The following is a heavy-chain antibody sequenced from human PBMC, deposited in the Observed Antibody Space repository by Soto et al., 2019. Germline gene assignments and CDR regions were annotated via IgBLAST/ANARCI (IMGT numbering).Heavy chain of an antibody. CDR1: GYTFTTYA. CDR2: INAGNGKT. Sequence: ASVKVSCKASGYTFTTYAMHWVRQAPGQRLEWMGWINAGNGKTKYSQNFQGRVTITRDTSATTAYLQMSSLRVDDSAVYYCTGAESPDTAYFSLYWGQGTPVTVSS. V-gene: IGHV1-3*01. CDR3: TGAESPDTAYFSLY. J-gene: IGHJ4*02. D-gene: IGHD7-27*01.